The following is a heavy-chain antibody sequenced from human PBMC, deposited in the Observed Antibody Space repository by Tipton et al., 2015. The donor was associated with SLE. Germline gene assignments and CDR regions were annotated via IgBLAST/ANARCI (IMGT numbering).Heavy chain of an antibody. CDR1: GFTFSDYY. CDR3: AKEVVVITRGYFDY. J-gene: IGHJ4*02. CDR2: ISSSGSST. D-gene: IGHD3-22*01. Sequence: SLRLSCAASGFTFSDYYMSWIRQAPGKGLEWVSYISSSGSSTYYADSVKGRSTISRDNSKNTLYLQMNSLRAEDTAVYYCAKEVVVITRGYFDYWGQGTLVTVSS. V-gene: IGHV3-11*01.